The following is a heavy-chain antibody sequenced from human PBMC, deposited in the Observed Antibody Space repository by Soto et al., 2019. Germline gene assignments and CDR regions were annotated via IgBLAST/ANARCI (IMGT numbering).Heavy chain of an antibody. CDR1: GYTFTTYA. Sequence: ASVKVSCKASGYTFTTYAISWVRQAPGQGLEWMGGIIPIFGTANYAQKFQGRVTITADESTSTAYMEMSSLRSEDTAVYYCAKGTGRYYGMDVWGQGTTVTVSS. D-gene: IGHD3-10*01. J-gene: IGHJ6*02. V-gene: IGHV1-69*13. CDR2: IIPIFGTA. CDR3: AKGTGRYYGMDV.